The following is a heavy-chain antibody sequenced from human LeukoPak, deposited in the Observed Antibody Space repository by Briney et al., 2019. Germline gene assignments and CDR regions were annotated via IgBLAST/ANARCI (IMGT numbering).Heavy chain of an antibody. J-gene: IGHJ6*02. Sequence: GGSLRLSCAASGFTFSSYGMHWVRQAPGKGLEWVAVISYDGSNKYYADSVKGRFTISRDNSKNTLYLQMNSLRAEDTAVYYCAKDRASGIPYFYYGMDVWGQGTTVTVSS. CDR1: GFTFSSYG. D-gene: IGHD3-10*01. CDR3: AKDRASGIPYFYYGMDV. V-gene: IGHV3-30*18. CDR2: ISYDGSNK.